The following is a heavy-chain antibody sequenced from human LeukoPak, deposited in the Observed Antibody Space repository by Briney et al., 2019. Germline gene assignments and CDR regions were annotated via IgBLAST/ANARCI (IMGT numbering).Heavy chain of an antibody. CDR3: ARAKPKNMVRGLIMRRESRYYFDY. Sequence: ASVKVSCKASGYTFTSYGISWVRQAPGQGLEWMGWISAYNGNTNYAQKLQGRVTMTTDTSTSTAYMELRSLRSDDTAVYYCARAKPKNMVRGLIMRRESRYYFDYWGQGTLVTVSS. D-gene: IGHD3-10*01. CDR2: ISAYNGNT. V-gene: IGHV1-18*01. J-gene: IGHJ4*02. CDR1: GYTFTSYG.